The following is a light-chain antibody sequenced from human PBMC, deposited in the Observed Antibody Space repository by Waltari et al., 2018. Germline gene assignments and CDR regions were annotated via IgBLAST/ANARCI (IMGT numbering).Light chain of an antibody. J-gene: IGKJ1*01. V-gene: IGKV3-15*01. Sequence: EIVMTQSPATLSVSPWERATLSCRASQSVRNNLVWYQQKPGQAPRLLIYGASTRVTGIPARFSGSGSGTEFTLTISSLQSEDFAVYYCQQYNNWPPWTFGQGTKVEIK. CDR3: QQYNNWPPWT. CDR1: QSVRNN. CDR2: GAS.